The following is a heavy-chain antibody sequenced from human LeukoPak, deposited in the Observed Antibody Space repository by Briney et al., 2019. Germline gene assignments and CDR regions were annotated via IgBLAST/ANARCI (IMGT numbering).Heavy chain of an antibody. Sequence: GGSLRLSCAASGFTFSSYAMSWVRQAPGKGLEWVSAISGSGGSTYYADSVKGRLTISRDNSKNTLYLQMNSLRAEDTAVYYCAKDLGYYYGSGSYLDYWGQGTLVTVSS. CDR1: GFTFSSYA. D-gene: IGHD3-10*01. J-gene: IGHJ4*02. V-gene: IGHV3-23*01. CDR3: AKDLGYYYGSGSYLDY. CDR2: ISGSGGST.